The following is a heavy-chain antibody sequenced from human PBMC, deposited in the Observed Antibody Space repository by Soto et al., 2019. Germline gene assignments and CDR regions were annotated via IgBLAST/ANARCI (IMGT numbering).Heavy chain of an antibody. CDR3: AKDQGAVAENWFDP. J-gene: IGHJ5*02. D-gene: IGHD6-19*01. CDR1: GFTFSSYA. Sequence: GESLKISCAASGFTFSSYAMSWVRQAPGKGLEWVSAISGSGGSTYYADSVKGRFTISRDNSKNTLYLQRNSLRAEDTAVYYCAKDQGAVAENWFDPWGQGTLVTGSS. V-gene: IGHV3-23*01. CDR2: ISGSGGST.